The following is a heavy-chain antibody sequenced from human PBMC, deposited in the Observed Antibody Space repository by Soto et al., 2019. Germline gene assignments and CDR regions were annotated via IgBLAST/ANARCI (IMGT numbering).Heavy chain of an antibody. CDR3: ARSYYYDSSGYYYYGMDV. Sequence: SETLSLTCSVSGGSISSSNWWSWVRQPPGKGLEWIGEIYHSGSTNYNPSLKSRVTISVDKSKNQFSLKLSSVTAADTAVYYCARSYYYDSSGYYYYGMDVWGQGTTVTVS. CDR2: IYHSGST. D-gene: IGHD3-22*01. V-gene: IGHV4-4*02. CDR1: GGSISSSNW. J-gene: IGHJ6*02.